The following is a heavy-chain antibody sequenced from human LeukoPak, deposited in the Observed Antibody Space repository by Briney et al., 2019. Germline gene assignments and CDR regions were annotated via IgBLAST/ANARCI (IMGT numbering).Heavy chain of an antibody. J-gene: IGHJ6*02. V-gene: IGHV3-7*02. CDR3: ARWRYYQYDMDV. D-gene: IGHD4-23*01. CDR2: IKQDGSET. Sequence: GGSLRLSCAASGFTFSNYWMSWVRQAPGKGLEWVADIKQDGSETYYVDSVKGRFTISRDNAKNSLYLQMNSLRAEDTAVYYCARWRYYQYDMDVWGQGTTVTVSS. CDR1: GFTFSNYW.